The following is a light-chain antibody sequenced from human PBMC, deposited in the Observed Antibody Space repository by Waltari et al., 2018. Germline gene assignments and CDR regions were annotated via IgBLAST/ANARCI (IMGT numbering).Light chain of an antibody. J-gene: IGLJ2*01. Sequence: QSALTQPASVSGSPGPSITISCTGTSSDVGGYNYVSWYQQHPGKAPKLMIYEVSNRPSGVSNRVAGSKSGNTASLTISGLQAEDEADYYCSSYTSSSTLEVVFGGGTKLTVL. CDR2: EVS. CDR1: SSDVGGYNY. CDR3: SSYTSSSTLEVV. V-gene: IGLV2-14*01.